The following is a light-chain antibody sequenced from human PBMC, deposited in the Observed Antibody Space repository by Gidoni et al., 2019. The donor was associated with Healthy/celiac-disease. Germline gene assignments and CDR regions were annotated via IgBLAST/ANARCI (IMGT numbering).Light chain of an antibody. V-gene: IGKV3-15*01. CDR1: QSVSSN. J-gene: IGKJ2*01. CDR2: GAS. Sequence: EIVMTQSPATLSVSPGERATLSCRASQSVSSNLAGYQQKPGQAPRPLIYGASTRATGIPARFSGSGSGTEFTLTISSLQSEDFAVYYCQQYNNWPREYIFGQWTKLEI. CDR3: QQYNNWPREYI.